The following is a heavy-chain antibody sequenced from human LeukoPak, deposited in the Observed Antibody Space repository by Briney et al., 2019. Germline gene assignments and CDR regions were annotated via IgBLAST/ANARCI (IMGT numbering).Heavy chain of an antibody. D-gene: IGHD6-13*01. CDR2: INSAGDNI. CDR3: VRTWGSGYSAPPGD. Sequence: GGSLRLSCVASGFTFSDYFMSWIRQAPGKGLEWLSFINSAGDNIYYADSVKGRFTISRDNAKKPLYLEMNSLGAEDTAVYYCVRTWGSGYSAPPGDWGQGSLVTDSS. CDR1: GFTFSDYF. J-gene: IGHJ4*02. V-gene: IGHV3-11*04.